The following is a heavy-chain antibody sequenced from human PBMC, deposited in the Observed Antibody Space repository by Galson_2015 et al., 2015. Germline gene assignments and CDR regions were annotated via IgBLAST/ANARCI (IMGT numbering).Heavy chain of an antibody. CDR3: ARGFVYNSGWYGTFDI. J-gene: IGHJ3*02. Sequence: CAISGDSVSSNSAAWNWIRQSPSRGLEWPGRTYYRSKWYNDYAESVKSRITINPDTSKNQFFLQLNSVTPEDTAVYYCARGFVYNSGWYGTFDIWGQGTMVTVSS. D-gene: IGHD6-19*01. CDR2: TYYRSKWYN. V-gene: IGHV6-1*01. CDR1: GDSVSSNSAA.